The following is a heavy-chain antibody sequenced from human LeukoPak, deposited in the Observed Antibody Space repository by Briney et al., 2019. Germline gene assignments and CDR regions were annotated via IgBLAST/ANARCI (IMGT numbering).Heavy chain of an antibody. CDR1: GFTFSNAW. J-gene: IGHJ4*02. CDR3: ARAVYDSSGYYGY. V-gene: IGHV3-21*01. Sequence: GGSLRLSCAASGFTFSNAWMNWVRQAPGKGLEWVSSISSSSSYIYYADSVKGRFTISRDNAKNSLYLQMNSLRAEDTAVYYCARAVYDSSGYYGYWGQGTLVTVSS. D-gene: IGHD3-22*01. CDR2: ISSSSSYI.